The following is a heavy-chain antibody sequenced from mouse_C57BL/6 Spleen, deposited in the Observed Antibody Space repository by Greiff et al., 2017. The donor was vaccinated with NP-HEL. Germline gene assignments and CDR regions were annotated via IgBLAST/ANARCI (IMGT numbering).Heavy chain of an antibody. V-gene: IGHV1-72*01. CDR3: ARGGYYGSSYGDYYAMDY. CDR1: GYTFTSYW. CDR2: IDPNSGGT. J-gene: IGHJ4*01. D-gene: IGHD1-1*01. Sequence: KESCKASGYTFTSYWMHWVKQRPGRGLEWIGRIDPNSGGTKYNEKFKSKATLTVDKPSSTAYMQLSSLTSEDSAVYYCARGGYYGSSYGDYYAMDYWGQGTSVTVSS.